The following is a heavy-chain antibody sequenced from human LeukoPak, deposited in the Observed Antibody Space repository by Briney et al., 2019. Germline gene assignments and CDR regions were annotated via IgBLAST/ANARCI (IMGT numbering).Heavy chain of an antibody. Sequence: PGGSLRLSCAASGFTFSSYWMHWVRQAPGKGLVWVSRINSDGSSTGYADSVKGRFTISRDNAKNTLYLQMNSLRAEDTAVYYCARNDYVWGSYRSLDYWGQGTLVTVSS. CDR3: ARNDYVWGSYRSLDY. D-gene: IGHD3-16*02. CDR1: GFTFSSYW. J-gene: IGHJ4*02. CDR2: INSDGSST. V-gene: IGHV3-74*01.